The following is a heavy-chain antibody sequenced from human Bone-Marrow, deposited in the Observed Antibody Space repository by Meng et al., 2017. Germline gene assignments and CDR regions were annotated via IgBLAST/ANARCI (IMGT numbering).Heavy chain of an antibody. J-gene: IGHJ4*02. CDR2: IYYSGST. Sequence: GSLRLSCTVSGGSISSSSYYWGWIRQPPGKGLEWIGSIYYSGSTYYNPSLKSRVTISVDTSKNQFSLKLSSVTAADTAVYYCARGIAVAPDYWGQGTLVTVSS. V-gene: IGHV4-39*07. CDR3: ARGIAVAPDY. CDR1: GGSISSSSYY. D-gene: IGHD6-19*01.